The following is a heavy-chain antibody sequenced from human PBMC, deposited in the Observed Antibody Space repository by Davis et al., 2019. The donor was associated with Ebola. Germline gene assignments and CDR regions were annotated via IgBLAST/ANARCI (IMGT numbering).Heavy chain of an antibody. CDR1: GFTFSSYA. CDR2: IWYDGSNK. J-gene: IGHJ4*02. D-gene: IGHD1-26*01. V-gene: IGHV3-33*08. CDR3: ARDGGEWELLQNFDY. Sequence: GGSLRLSCAASGFTFSSYAMSWVRQAPGKGLEWVAVIWYDGSNKYYADSVKGRFTISRDNSKNTLYLQMNSLRAEDTAVYYCARDGGEWELLQNFDYWGQGTLVTVSS.